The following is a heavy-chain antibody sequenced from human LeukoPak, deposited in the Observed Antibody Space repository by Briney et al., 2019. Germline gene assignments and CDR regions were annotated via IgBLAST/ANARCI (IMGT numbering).Heavy chain of an antibody. J-gene: IGHJ6*03. D-gene: IGHD2-2*01. CDR3: ARGRSGQLLLGYYMDV. CDR1: GGTFSSYA. V-gene: IGHV1-69*01. CDR2: VIPIFGTA. Sequence: SVKVSCTASGGTFSSYAISWVRQAHGQGLEWMGGVIPIFGTANYAQKFQGRVTITADESTSTAYMELSSLRSEDTAVYYCARGRSGQLLLGYYMDVWGKGTTVTVSS.